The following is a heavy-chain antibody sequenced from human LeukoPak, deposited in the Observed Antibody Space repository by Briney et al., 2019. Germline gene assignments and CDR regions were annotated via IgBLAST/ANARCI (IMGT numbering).Heavy chain of an antibody. CDR2: IYHSGST. J-gene: IGHJ3*02. V-gene: IGHV4-38-2*02. D-gene: IGHD3-22*01. CDR3: ARAGVVITTNAFDI. CDR1: GYSISSGYY. Sequence: SETLSLTCTVSGYSISSGYYWGWIRQPPGKGLEWIGSIYHSGSTYYNPSLKSRVTISVDTSKNQFSLKLSSVTAADTAVYYCARAGVVITTNAFDIWGQGTMVTVSS.